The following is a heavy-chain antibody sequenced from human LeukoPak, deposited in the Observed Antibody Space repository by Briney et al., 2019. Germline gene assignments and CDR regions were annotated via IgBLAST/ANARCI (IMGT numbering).Heavy chain of an antibody. Sequence: SETLSLTCAVYGGSFSGYYWSWIRQPPGKGLEWIGEINHSGSTNYNPSLKSRVTISVDTSKNQFSLKLSSVTAADTAVYYCARGRFPWELLDGYYFDYWGQGTLVTVSS. CDR2: INHSGST. V-gene: IGHV4-34*01. CDR1: GGSFSGYY. J-gene: IGHJ4*02. CDR3: ARGRFPWELLDGYYFDY. D-gene: IGHD1-26*01.